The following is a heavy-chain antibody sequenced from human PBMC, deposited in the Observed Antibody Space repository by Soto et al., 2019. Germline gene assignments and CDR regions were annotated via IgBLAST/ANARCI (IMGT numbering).Heavy chain of an antibody. J-gene: IGHJ4*02. Sequence: EVQLVESGGGSVQPGESLKLSCAASGFPFSGSAINWVRQASGKGLEWVGRINTKPHNYATAYASSVKGRFTISRDDSQNTAYLHMNSLKTDDTAVYYCTALGYSGGCGQGTLVTVSS. V-gene: IGHV3-73*01. CDR1: GFPFSGSA. CDR3: TALGYSGG. D-gene: IGHD6-19*01. CDR2: INTKPHNYAT.